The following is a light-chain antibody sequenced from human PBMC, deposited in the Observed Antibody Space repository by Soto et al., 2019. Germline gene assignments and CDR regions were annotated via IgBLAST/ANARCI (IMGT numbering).Light chain of an antibody. J-gene: IGKJ5*01. CDR2: GAS. CDR1: QTVSNNY. Sequence: EIVLTQSPGPLSLSLGERATLSCRASQTVSNNYLAWCQQKPGQAPRVIMYGASRRATGIPDRFSGGGSGTDFTLTISRLEPEDFAVYFCQQYAGPPTTFGQGARLE. V-gene: IGKV3-20*01. CDR3: QQYAGPPTT.